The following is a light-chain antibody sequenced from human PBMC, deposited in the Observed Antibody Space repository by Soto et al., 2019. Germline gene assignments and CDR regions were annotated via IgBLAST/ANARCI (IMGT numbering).Light chain of an antibody. V-gene: IGKV3-15*01. CDR2: GAS. CDR1: QSISNN. J-gene: IGKJ2*01. CDR3: QQYNKWPFT. Sequence: EIMMTQSPATLSVSPGERATLSCWSSQSISNNLVWYQHKRGQAPRLLFYGASTRTTGVPARFSGSGSGTGFTLTISSLQSEDFAIYYCQQYNKWPFTFGQGTKLEIK.